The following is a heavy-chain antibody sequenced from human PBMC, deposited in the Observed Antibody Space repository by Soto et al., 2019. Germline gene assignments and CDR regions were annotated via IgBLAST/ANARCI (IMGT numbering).Heavy chain of an antibody. CDR3: AKALGYYDSSGYFIYYYGMDV. CDR2: ISGSGGST. V-gene: IGHV3-23*01. Sequence: GGSLRLSCAASGFTFTSYAMSWVRQAPGKGLEWVSAISGSGGSTYYADSVKGRFTISRDNSKNTLYLQMNSLRAEDTAVYYCAKALGYYDSSGYFIYYYGMDVWGQGTTVTVSS. D-gene: IGHD3-22*01. J-gene: IGHJ6*02. CDR1: GFTFTSYA.